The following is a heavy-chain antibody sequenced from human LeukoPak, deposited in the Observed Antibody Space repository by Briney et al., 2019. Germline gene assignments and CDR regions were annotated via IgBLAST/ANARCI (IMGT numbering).Heavy chain of an antibody. CDR3: AKAYYDILTALDY. D-gene: IGHD3-9*01. CDR2: IWYDGSNI. Sequence: GGSLRLSCAASGFTFSSYSMHWVRQAPGKGLEWVAAIWYDGSNIFYADSVKGRFTISRDNSKNTLYLQMNSLRAEDTAVYYCAKAYYDILTALDYWGQGTLVTVSS. CDR1: GFTFSSYS. V-gene: IGHV3-33*06. J-gene: IGHJ4*02.